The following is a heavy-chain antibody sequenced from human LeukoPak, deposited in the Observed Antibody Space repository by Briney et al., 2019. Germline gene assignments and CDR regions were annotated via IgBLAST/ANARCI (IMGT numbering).Heavy chain of an antibody. Sequence: ASVKVSCKASGYTFTGYYMHWVRQAPGQGLEWMGWINPNSGGTSYAQKFQGRVTMTRDTSISTAYMELSRLRSDDTAVYYCARDRWIQLTGYYYYYGMDVWGQGTTVTVSS. D-gene: IGHD5-18*01. J-gene: IGHJ6*02. CDR2: INPNSGGT. CDR3: ARDRWIQLTGYYYYYGMDV. V-gene: IGHV1-2*02. CDR1: GYTFTGYY.